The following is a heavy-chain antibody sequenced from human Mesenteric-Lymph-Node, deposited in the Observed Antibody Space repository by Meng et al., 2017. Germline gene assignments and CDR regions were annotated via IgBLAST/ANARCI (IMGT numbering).Heavy chain of an antibody. CDR2: INHSGST. CDR3: ARRAQDAFDI. J-gene: IGHJ3*02. V-gene: IGHV4-34*01. Sequence: GSLRLSCAVYGVSFSGYYWSWIRQPPGKGLEWIGEINHSGSTNYNPSLKSRVTISVDTSKNQFSLKLSSVTAADTAVYYCARRAQDAFDIWGQGTMVTVSS. CDR1: GVSFSGYY.